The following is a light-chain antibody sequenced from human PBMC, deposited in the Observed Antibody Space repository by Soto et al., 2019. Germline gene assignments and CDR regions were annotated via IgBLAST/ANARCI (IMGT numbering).Light chain of an antibody. CDR1: QSLLHSNGYNY. J-gene: IGKJ4*01. V-gene: IGKV2-28*01. CDR3: MQALQTPLT. CDR2: LGS. Sequence: DIVMTQSPLSLPVTPRKPASISCRSSQSLLHSNGYNYLDWYLQKPGQSPQLLIYLGSNRASGVPDRFSGSGSGTDFTLKISRVEAEDVGVYYCMQALQTPLTFGGGTKVDIK.